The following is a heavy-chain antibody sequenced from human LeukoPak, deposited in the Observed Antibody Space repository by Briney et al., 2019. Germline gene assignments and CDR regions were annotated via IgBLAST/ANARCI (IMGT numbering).Heavy chain of an antibody. Sequence: PGGSLRLSCAASGFTFSSYSMNWVRQAPGKGLEWVSSISSSSSYIYYADSVKGRFTISRDNAKNSLYLQMNSLRAEDTAVYYCARDIVTIFGVALSGMDVWGQGTTVTVSS. D-gene: IGHD3-3*01. V-gene: IGHV3-21*01. CDR1: GFTFSSYS. CDR3: ARDIVTIFGVALSGMDV. J-gene: IGHJ6*02. CDR2: ISSSSSYI.